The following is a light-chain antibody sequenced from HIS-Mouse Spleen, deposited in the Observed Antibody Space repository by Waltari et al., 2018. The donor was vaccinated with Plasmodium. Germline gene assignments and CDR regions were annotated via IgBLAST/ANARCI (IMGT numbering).Light chain of an antibody. J-gene: IGLJ2*01. CDR2: SNN. V-gene: IGLV1-44*01. Sequence: QSVLTQPPSASGTPGQRVTISCSGSSSNIGSNTVNWYQQLPGTAPKLLIYSNNQRPAGVTDRCSGSKSGTSASLAISGLQSEDEADYYCAAWDDSLNGPVFGGGTKLTVL. CDR3: AAWDDSLNGPV. CDR1: SSNIGSNT.